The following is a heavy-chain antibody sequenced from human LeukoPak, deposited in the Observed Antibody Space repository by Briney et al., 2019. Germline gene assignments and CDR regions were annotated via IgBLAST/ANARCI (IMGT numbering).Heavy chain of an antibody. D-gene: IGHD2-2*01. J-gene: IGHJ6*03. V-gene: IGHV1-69*06. Sequence: ASVKVSCKASGGTFSSYAISWVRQAPGQGLEWMGGIIPIFGTANYAQKFQGRVTITADKSTSTAYMELSSLRSEDTAVYYCARERKDIVVVPAALYYYYYMDVWGKGTTVTVSS. CDR1: GGTFSSYA. CDR2: IIPIFGTA. CDR3: ARERKDIVVVPAALYYYYYMDV.